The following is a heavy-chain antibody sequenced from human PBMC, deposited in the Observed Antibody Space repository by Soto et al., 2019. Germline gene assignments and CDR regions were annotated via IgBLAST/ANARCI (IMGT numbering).Heavy chain of an antibody. CDR2: ISGSLGST. Sequence: EVQLLESGGGLVQPGGSLRLSCVVSGFTFSSYAMSWVRQAPGKGLEWVSTISGSLGSTYYADSVQGRFTISRDNAKNTLYLQMDSLRAEDTAVYYCESRSATVLSLTYWGPGTQGTVSS. CDR1: GFTFSSYA. CDR3: ESRSATVLSLTY. J-gene: IGHJ4*02. V-gene: IGHV3-23*01. D-gene: IGHD4-17*01.